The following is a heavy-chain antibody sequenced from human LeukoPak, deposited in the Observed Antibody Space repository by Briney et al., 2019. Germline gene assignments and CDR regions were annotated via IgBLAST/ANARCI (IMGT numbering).Heavy chain of an antibody. J-gene: IGHJ4*02. CDR2: VSGSGGST. CDR3: ARLFGGVTTFDY. Sequence: PGGSLRLSCAASGFTFNSYVMSWVRLAPGKGLEWVSVVSGSGGSTYYADSVRGRFTISRDNSKDTLYLQMNSLRAEDTAVYYCARLFGGVTTFDYWGQGALVTVSS. D-gene: IGHD3-10*01. V-gene: IGHV3-23*01. CDR1: GFTFNSYV.